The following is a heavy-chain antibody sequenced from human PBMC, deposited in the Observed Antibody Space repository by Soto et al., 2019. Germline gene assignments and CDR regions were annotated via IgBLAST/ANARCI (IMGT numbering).Heavy chain of an antibody. V-gene: IGHV1-3*01. J-gene: IGHJ5*02. CDR1: GYTFTSYA. CDR2: INAGNGNT. D-gene: IGHD2-2*01. CDR3: ARDYCSSTSCHGWFDP. Sequence: ASVNVSCKASGYTFTSYAMHWVRQAPGQRLEWMGWINAGNGNTKYSQKFQGRVTITRDTSASTAYMELSSLRSEDTAVYYCARDYCSSTSCHGWFDPWGQGTLVTVSS.